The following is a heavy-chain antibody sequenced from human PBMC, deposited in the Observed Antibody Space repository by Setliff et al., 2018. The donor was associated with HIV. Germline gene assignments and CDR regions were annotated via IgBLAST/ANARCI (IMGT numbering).Heavy chain of an antibody. Sequence: GASVKVSCKASGYTFTDFGITWVRQAPGQGLEWMGWIGAFNGNTHYPQNLQGRVTMTRDASTTTVYMDLRSLRSEDTAVYYCARARGRLSDFDIWGQGTMVTVS. V-gene: IGHV1-18*01. CDR2: IGAFNGNT. CDR3: ARARGRLSDFDI. J-gene: IGHJ3*02. CDR1: GYTFTDFG. D-gene: IGHD3-10*01.